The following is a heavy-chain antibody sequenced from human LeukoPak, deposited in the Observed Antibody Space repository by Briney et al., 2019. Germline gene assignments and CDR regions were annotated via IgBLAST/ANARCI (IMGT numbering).Heavy chain of an antibody. CDR3: AKRVPYSSSSVYFDS. CDR1: GFTFRDHW. J-gene: IGHJ4*02. D-gene: IGHD6-6*01. V-gene: IGHV3-23*01. Sequence: GGSLRLSCAASGFTFRDHWMPWVRQAPGKGLEWVSAISDSGSDTYYADSVKGRFTISKDNSKNTLFLRMNSLRAEDTAVYYCAKRVPYSSSSVYFDSWGQGTLVTVSS. CDR2: ISDSGSDT.